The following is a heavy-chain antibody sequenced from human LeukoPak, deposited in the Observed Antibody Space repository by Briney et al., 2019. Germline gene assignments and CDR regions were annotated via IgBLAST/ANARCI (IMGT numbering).Heavy chain of an antibody. Sequence: SETLSLTCAVSGVSFDDYYWSWIRQPPGKGLEWIGYIHSTGRTNYNPSLKSRVTFSIDTSKNQYSLKLTSVTAADTAVYYCVRDRGASWGQGTLVTVSS. CDR2: IHSTGRT. D-gene: IGHD1-26*01. J-gene: IGHJ4*02. V-gene: IGHV4-59*01. CDR1: GVSFDDYY. CDR3: VRDRGAS.